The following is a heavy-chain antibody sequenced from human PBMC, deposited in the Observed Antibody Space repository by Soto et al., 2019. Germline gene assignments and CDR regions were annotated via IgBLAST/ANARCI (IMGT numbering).Heavy chain of an antibody. Sequence: SVQVSYKDSGYTFPRYTMNLVRQAPVQRLEWMGWINPDNGNTKSSQKFQDRVIITRDTSASTAYMDLSSLRSEDTAVYYCARGLATVPLDHWGQGTLVTVSS. V-gene: IGHV1-3*01. CDR2: INPDNGNT. CDR1: GYTFPRYT. J-gene: IGHJ4*02. CDR3: ARGLATVPLDH. D-gene: IGHD4-4*01.